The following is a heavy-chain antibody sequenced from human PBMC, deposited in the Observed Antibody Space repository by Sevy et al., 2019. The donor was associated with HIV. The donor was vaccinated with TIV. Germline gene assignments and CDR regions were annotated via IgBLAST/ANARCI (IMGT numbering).Heavy chain of an antibody. J-gene: IGHJ4*02. CDR2: FTAVGDT. CDR3: VRGSGFWSGYYTRFDY. D-gene: IGHD3-3*01. V-gene: IGHV3-13*01. Sequence: GGSLRLSCAASGFTFSTYDMHWVRQVIGKGLEWVSGFTAVGDTYYPGSVKGRFTISREDAKSSLFLQMDSLRAGDTAVYYCVRGSGFWSGYYTRFDYWGQGVLVTVSS. CDR1: GFTFSTYD.